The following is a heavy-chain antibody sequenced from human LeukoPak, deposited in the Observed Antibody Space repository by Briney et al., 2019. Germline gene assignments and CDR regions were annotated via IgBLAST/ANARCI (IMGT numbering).Heavy chain of an antibody. J-gene: IGHJ6*03. D-gene: IGHD1-1*01. Sequence: SETLSLTCAVSGGSISSSNWWSWVRQPPGKGLEWIGEIYHSGSTNYNPSLKSRVTISVDKSKNQFSLKLSSVTAADTAVYYCASEAGKYYYYYMDVWGKGTTVTVSS. CDR2: IYHSGST. CDR1: GGSISSSNW. V-gene: IGHV4-4*02. CDR3: ASEAGKYYYYYMDV.